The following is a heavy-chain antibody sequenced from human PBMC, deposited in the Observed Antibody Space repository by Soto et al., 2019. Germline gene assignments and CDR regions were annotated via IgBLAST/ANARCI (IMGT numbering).Heavy chain of an antibody. CDR2: IYYSGST. CDR3: ARHVPSGSYPCYFDY. V-gene: IGHV4-39*01. CDR1: GGSISSSSYY. D-gene: IGHD1-26*01. J-gene: IGHJ4*02. Sequence: QLQLQESGPGLVKPSETLSLTCTVSGGSISSSSYYWGWIRQPPGKGLEWIGSIYYSGSTYYNPSLKSRVTISVDTSKNQFSLKLSSVTAADTAVYYCARHVPSGSYPCYFDYWGQGTLVTVSS.